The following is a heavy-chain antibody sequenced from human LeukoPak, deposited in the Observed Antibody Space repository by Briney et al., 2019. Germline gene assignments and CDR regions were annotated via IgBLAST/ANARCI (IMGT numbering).Heavy chain of an antibody. CDR1: GYSFTNYW. Sequence: GASLKISCTGSGYSFTNYWIGWVRLMPGKALEWMGHISAGDSTTRYSPSFQGQVTISADKSISTAYLQWSSLKASDTAMYLCARRVVALNDAFDVWGQGTMVTVSS. J-gene: IGHJ3*01. CDR3: ARRVVALNDAFDV. CDR2: ISAGDSTT. V-gene: IGHV5-51*01. D-gene: IGHD2-15*01.